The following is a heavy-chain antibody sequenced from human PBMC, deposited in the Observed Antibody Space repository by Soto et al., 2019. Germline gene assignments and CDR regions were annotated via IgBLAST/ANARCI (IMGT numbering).Heavy chain of an antibody. J-gene: IGHJ4*02. V-gene: IGHV1-18*01. CDR1: GYTFTSYG. Sequence: QVHLVQSGAEVKKPGASVQVSCKASGYTFTSYGITWVRQAPGQGLEWMGWISAHNGNTDYEQKLQGRVVVTRETSTSTAYMELRSLRSDDTAVYYCARGRYGDYWGQGALVTVSS. CDR2: ISAHNGNT. CDR3: ARGRYGDY. D-gene: IGHD1-1*01.